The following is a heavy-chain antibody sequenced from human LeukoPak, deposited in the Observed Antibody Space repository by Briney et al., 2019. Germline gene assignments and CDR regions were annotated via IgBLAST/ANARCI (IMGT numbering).Heavy chain of an antibody. J-gene: IGHJ4*02. CDR3: ARDPTHYYDSSGYGPMYY. CDR1: EGTFSSYA. D-gene: IGHD3-22*01. Sequence: SVKVSCKASEGTFSSYAISWVRQAPGQGLEWMGRIIPIFGTANYAQKFQGRVTITTDESTSTAYMELSSLRSEDTAVYYCARDPTHYYDSSGYGPMYYCGQGTLVTVCS. CDR2: IIPIFGTA. V-gene: IGHV1-69*05.